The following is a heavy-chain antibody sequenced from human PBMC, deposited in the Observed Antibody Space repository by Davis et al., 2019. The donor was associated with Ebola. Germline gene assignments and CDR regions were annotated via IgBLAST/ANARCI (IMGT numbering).Heavy chain of an antibody. CDR3: ARDPSDLVVGPFDY. J-gene: IGHJ4*02. D-gene: IGHD3-22*01. CDR2: ISYDGINQ. CDR1: GFTFSIYA. Sequence: PGGSLRLSCAASGFTFSIYAMHWVRQAPGKGLEWVAVISYDGINQYYADSVKGRFTISRDNSKNTLYLQMNSLRADDTAVYYCARDPSDLVVGPFDYWGQGTLVTVSS. V-gene: IGHV3-30-3*01.